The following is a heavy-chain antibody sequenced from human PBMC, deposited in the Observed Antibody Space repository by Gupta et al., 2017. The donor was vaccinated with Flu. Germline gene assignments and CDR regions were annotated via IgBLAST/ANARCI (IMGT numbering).Heavy chain of an antibody. CDR2: MRSNSNYI. Sequence: CTCNNYNMNWISQAPGKGREWVAAMRSNSNYIYYADSVKGRFTIARDNAKSSLYLQMNSLRAEDTAVDYCARDIAAAATGGIFDDWGQGTMVTVSS. D-gene: IGHD6-13*01. CDR1: CTCNNYN. V-gene: IGHV3-21*01. CDR3: ARDIAAAATGGIFDD. J-gene: IGHJ5*02.